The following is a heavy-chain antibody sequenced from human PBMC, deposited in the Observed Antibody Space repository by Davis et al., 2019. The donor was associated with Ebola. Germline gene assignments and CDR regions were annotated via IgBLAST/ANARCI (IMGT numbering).Heavy chain of an antibody. CDR2: IYHRGNT. J-gene: IGHJ4*02. CDR3: ARGLTYYYDSSGYY. CDR1: GGSISSYY. Sequence: SETLSLTCTVSGGSISSYYWSWIRQPPGKGLEWIGNIYHRGNTNYNPSLESRVTISVDTSRNQFSLKLSSVTAADTAVYYCARGLTYYYDSSGYYWGQGTLVTVSS. V-gene: IGHV4-59*12. D-gene: IGHD3-22*01.